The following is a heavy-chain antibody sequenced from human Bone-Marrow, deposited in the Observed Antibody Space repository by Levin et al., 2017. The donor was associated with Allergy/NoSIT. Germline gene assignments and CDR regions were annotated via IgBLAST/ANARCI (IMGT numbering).Heavy chain of an antibody. CDR1: GFTFSSYA. V-gene: IGHV3-30-3*01. CDR2: ISYDGSNK. Sequence: GGSLRLSCAASGFTFSSYAMHWVRQAPGKGLEWVAVISYDGSNKYYADSVKGRFTISRDNSKNTLYLQMNSLRAEDTAVYYCARAVVPAAGGSAFDIWGQGTMVTVSS. CDR3: ARAVVPAAGGSAFDI. J-gene: IGHJ3*02. D-gene: IGHD2-2*01.